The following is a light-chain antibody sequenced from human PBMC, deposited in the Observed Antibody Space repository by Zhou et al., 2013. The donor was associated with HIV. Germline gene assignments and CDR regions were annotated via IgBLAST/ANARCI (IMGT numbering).Light chain of an antibody. CDR1: ETVGRS. CDR2: ETS. V-gene: IGKV1-5*03. CDR3: QQYLSFPVT. Sequence: IQMTQSPSIVSASLGVRVTITCRANETVGRSLAWYQQKRGKAPTLVIYETSILDKGVPSRFAGSGSGTEFILTITSLQPDDLGTYFCQQYLSFPVTFGPGTKVDI. J-gene: IGKJ3*01.